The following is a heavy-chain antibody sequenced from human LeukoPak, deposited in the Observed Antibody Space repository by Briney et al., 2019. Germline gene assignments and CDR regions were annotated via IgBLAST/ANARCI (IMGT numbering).Heavy chain of an antibody. V-gene: IGHV3-66*01. CDR3: AMGVVPAASIDAFDI. J-gene: IGHJ3*02. CDR1: GFIIGNYY. CDR2: FFVTGGT. D-gene: IGHD2-2*01. Sequence: PGGSLRLSCAASGFIIGNYYMSWVRQAPGKGLEWVSVFFVTGGTYYADSVKGRSTISRDTSKNTLYLQMNSLRAEDTAVYYCAMGVVPAASIDAFDIWGQGTMVTVSS.